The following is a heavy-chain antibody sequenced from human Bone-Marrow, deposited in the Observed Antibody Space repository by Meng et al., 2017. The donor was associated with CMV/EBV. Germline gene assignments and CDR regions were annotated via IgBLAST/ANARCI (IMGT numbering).Heavy chain of an antibody. CDR3: AREPFGKSGDYYYYYGMDV. CDR2: INPNSGGT. V-gene: IGHV1-2*02. D-gene: IGHD3-10*01. CDR1: GYTFTGYY. J-gene: IGHJ6*02. Sequence: ASVKVSCKASGYTFTGYYMHWVRQAPGQGLEWMGWINPNSGGTNYAQKFQGRVTMTRDTSISTAYMELSRLRSDDTAVYYCAREPFGKSGDYYYYYGMDVWGQGTTVTFSS.